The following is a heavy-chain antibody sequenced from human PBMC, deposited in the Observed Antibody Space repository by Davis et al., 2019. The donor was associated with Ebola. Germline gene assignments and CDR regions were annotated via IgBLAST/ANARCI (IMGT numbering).Heavy chain of an antibody. Sequence: MPSETLSLTCTVSGGSISSSSYYWGWIRQPPGKGLEWIGSIYYSGSTYYNPSLKSRVTISVDTSKNQFSLKLSSVTAADTAVYYCARQILAQLVSFDYWGQGTLVTVSS. CDR2: IYYSGST. J-gene: IGHJ4*02. V-gene: IGHV4-39*01. D-gene: IGHD6-13*01. CDR1: GGSISSSSYY. CDR3: ARQILAQLVSFDY.